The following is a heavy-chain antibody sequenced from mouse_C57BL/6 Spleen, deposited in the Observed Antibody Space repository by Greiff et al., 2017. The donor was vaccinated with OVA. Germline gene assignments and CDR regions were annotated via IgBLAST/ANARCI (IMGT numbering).Heavy chain of an antibody. J-gene: IGHJ1*03. CDR2: ILPGSGST. Sequence: VQLQQSGAELMKPGASVKLSCKATGYPFTGYWIEWVKPRPGHGLEWIGEILPGSGSTNYNEKIKGKATFTAETSSNTAYMQLRRLTTEDSAIYYCARRGGDGWWYFDVWGTGTTVTVSS. CDR1: GYPFTGYW. CDR3: ARRGGDGWWYFDV. V-gene: IGHV1-9*01. D-gene: IGHD2-3*01.